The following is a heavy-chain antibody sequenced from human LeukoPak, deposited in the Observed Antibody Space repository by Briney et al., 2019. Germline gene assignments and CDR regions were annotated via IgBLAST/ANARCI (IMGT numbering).Heavy chain of an antibody. CDR2: ISGSGGER. Sequence: PGGSLRLSCAASGFTFSNYGMSWVRQAPGKGLQWVSGISGSGGERYYTESVKGRFTISRDNAKNSLYLQMNSLRAEDTAVYYCASGRGVLRYFDWLGRRDAFDIWGQGTMVTVSS. V-gene: IGHV3-23*01. D-gene: IGHD3-9*01. CDR1: GFTFSNYG. CDR3: ASGRGVLRYFDWLGRRDAFDI. J-gene: IGHJ3*02.